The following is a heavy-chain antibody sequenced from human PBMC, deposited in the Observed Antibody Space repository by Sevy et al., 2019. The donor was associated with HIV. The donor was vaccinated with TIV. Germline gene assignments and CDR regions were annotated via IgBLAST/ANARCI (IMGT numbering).Heavy chain of an antibody. CDR1: GGSFSGYY. Sequence: SETLSLTCAVYGGSFSGYYWTWIRQPPGKGLEWIGEIMPGGITNYNPSLKSRVTISIDTSKNQFSLRLTSVTAADTAVDYCARLTIFGVLTENWFDPWGQGTLVTVSS. D-gene: IGHD3-3*01. CDR3: ARLTIFGVLTENWFDP. J-gene: IGHJ5*02. CDR2: IMPGGIT. V-gene: IGHV4-34*12.